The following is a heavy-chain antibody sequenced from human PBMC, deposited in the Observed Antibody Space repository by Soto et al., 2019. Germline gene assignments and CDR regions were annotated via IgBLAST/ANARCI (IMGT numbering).Heavy chain of an antibody. Sequence: PSETLSLTCTVSGGSISSGGYYWSWIRQHPGKGLEWTGYIYYSGSTYYNPSLKSRVTISVDTSKNQFSLKLSSVTAADTAVYYCASGTEVSPSWDVWGQGTTVTVSS. CDR1: GGSISSGGYY. J-gene: IGHJ6*02. V-gene: IGHV4-31*03. CDR2: IYYSGST. CDR3: ASGTEVSPSWDV. D-gene: IGHD1-26*01.